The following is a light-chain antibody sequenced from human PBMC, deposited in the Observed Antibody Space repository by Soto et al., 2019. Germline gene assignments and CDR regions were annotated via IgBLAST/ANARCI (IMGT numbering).Light chain of an antibody. CDR3: SSLVGSSGRYV. CDR2: DVT. V-gene: IGLV2-14*03. J-gene: IGLJ1*01. Sequence: QSALTQPASVSGSPGQSITISCTGTSYDVGGYNYVSWYQHHPGKVPQLIVYDVTNRPSGVSIRFSGSKSGNTASLTISGLQAEDEADYYCSSLVGSSGRYVFGTGTQLTVL. CDR1: SYDVGGYNY.